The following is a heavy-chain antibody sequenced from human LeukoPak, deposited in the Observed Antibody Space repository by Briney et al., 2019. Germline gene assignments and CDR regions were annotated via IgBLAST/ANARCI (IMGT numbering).Heavy chain of an antibody. CDR3: ARENDYGDYYYGMDV. V-gene: IGHV4-59*01. J-gene: IGHJ6*02. D-gene: IGHD4-17*01. CDR1: GGSISSYY. Sequence: SETLSLTCTVSGGSISSYYWSWIRQPPGKGLEWIGYIYYSGSTNYNPSLKSRATISVDTSKNQFSLKLSSVTAADTAVYYCARENDYGDYYYGMDVWGQGTTVTVSS. CDR2: IYYSGST.